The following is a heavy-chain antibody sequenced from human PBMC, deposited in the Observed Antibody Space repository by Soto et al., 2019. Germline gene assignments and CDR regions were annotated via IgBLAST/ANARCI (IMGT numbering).Heavy chain of an antibody. CDR2: ISSSGSTI. V-gene: IGHV3-48*03. CDR3: ARDLKYYDFWSGSENWFDP. CDR1: GFTFSSYE. D-gene: IGHD3-3*01. J-gene: IGHJ5*02. Sequence: PGGSLRLSCAASGFTFSSYEMNWVRQAPGKGLEWVSYISSSGSTIYYADSVKGRFTISRDNAKNSLYLQMKSLRAEDTAVYYCARDLKYYDFWSGSENWFDPWGQGTLVTV.